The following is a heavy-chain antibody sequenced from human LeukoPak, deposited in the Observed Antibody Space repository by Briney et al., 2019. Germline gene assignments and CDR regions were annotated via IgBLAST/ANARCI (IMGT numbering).Heavy chain of an antibody. J-gene: IGHJ4*02. V-gene: IGHV1-69*01. CDR2: IVPILGTA. D-gene: IGHD5-18*01. CDR3: VRSQGYSYGSSY. CDR1: GGSFGRYA. Sequence: SVKVSCKAPGGSFGRYAISWVRQAPGQGLEWMGGIVPILGTANYAQKFQGRVTITADDSTGTAYMELTSLRSADTAVYYCVRSQGYSYGSSYWGQGTLVTVSS.